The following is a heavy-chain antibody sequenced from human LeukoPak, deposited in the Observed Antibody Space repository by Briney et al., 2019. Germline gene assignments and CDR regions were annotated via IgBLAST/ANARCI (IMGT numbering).Heavy chain of an antibody. CDR3: ATEYYYDSSGYYYDYYYMDV. D-gene: IGHD3-22*01. J-gene: IGHJ6*03. V-gene: IGHV3-21*01. CDR1: GFTFSSYS. CDR2: ISSSSSYI. Sequence: GGSLGLSCAASGFTFSSYSMNWVRQAPGKGLEWVSSISSSSSYIYYADSVKGRFTIPRDNAKNSLYLQMNSLRAEDTAVYYCATEYYYDSSGYYYDYYYMDVWGKGTTVTVSS.